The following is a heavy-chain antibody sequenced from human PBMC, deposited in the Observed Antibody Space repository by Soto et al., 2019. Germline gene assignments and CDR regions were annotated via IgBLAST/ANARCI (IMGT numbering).Heavy chain of an antibody. Sequence: LSLTCTVSGGSISSGDYYWSWIRQSPGTGLEWIGYIFYTGSTYYNPSLRSRLAISVDTSKNQFSLKLSSVTAAGAAVYYCAREPLKWYGMDVWGQGTTVTVSS. V-gene: IGHV4-30-4*01. D-gene: IGHD1-26*01. J-gene: IGHJ6*02. CDR3: AREPLKWYGMDV. CDR1: GGSISSGDYY. CDR2: IFYTGST.